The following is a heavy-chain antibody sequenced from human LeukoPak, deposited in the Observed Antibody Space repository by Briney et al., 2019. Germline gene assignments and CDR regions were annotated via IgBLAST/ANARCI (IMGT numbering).Heavy chain of an antibody. CDR1: GLAFSAYK. D-gene: IGHD2-15*01. CDR2: ISTDGYTT. V-gene: IGHV3-74*01. Sequence: GGSMRLSCAASGLAFSAYKMHWVRQAPRKGLVWVSRISTDGYTTDYADFVQGRFTVSRDNTKNTWSLEMNSLRAEDTAVYYCVVGGSPGYWGQGTLVTVSS. CDR3: VVGGSPGY. J-gene: IGHJ4*02.